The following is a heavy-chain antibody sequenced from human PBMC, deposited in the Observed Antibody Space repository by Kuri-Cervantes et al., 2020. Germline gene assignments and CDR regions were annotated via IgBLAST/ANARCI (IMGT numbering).Heavy chain of an antibody. J-gene: IGHJ6*03. D-gene: IGHD3-10*01. Sequence: SETLSLTCTVSGGSISSYYWSWIRQPPGKGLEWIGYIYYSGSTNYNPSLKSRVTISVDTSKNQFFLKLSSVTAADTDVYYLARLPYYGYYYYIDVWGKGTTVTVSS. CDR2: IYYSGST. V-gene: IGHV4-59*12. CDR3: ARLPYYGYYYYIDV. CDR1: GGSISSYY.